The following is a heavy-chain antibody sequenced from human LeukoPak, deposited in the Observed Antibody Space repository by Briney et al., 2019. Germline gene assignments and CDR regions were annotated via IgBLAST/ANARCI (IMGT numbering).Heavy chain of an antibody. CDR2: ISGTGGST. D-gene: IGHD6-19*01. J-gene: IGHJ4*02. V-gene: IGHV3-23*01. Sequence: GGSLRLSCTTSKFNFNNYGMSWVRQAPGKGLEWVSGISGTGGSTYYADSVKGRFTISRDNSKNMLYLQMNSLTVGDTAEYYCAKAKGSGLKWYFDYWGQGTLVTVSS. CDR1: KFNFNNYG. CDR3: AKAKGSGLKWYFDY.